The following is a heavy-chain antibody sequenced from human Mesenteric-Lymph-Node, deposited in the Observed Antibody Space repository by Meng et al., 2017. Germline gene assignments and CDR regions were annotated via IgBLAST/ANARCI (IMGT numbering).Heavy chain of an antibody. V-gene: IGHV4-39*07. CDR1: GGSISSSSYY. D-gene: IGHD2-8*01. CDR2: IYYSGST. J-gene: IGHJ4*02. Sequence: SETLSLTCTVSGGSISSSSYYWGWIRQPPGKGLEWIGSIYYSGSTYYNPSLKSRVTISVDTSKNQFSLKLSSVTAADTAVYYCARGKVAYANFDYWGQGTLVTVSS. CDR3: ARGKVAYANFDY.